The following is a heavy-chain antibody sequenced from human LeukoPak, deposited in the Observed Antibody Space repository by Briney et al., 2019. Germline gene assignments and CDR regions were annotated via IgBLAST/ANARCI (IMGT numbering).Heavy chain of an antibody. CDR1: GYTFTGYY. D-gene: IGHD3-3*01. V-gene: IGHV1-2*02. J-gene: IGHJ4*02. CDR2: INPNSGGT. Sequence: ASVKVSCKASGYTFTGYYMHWVRQAPGQGLVWMGWINPNSGGTNYAQKFQGSVTMTRDTSISTAHMELSRLRSDDTAVYYCARDLDTIFGGYYFDYWGQGTLVTVSS. CDR3: ARDLDTIFGGYYFDY.